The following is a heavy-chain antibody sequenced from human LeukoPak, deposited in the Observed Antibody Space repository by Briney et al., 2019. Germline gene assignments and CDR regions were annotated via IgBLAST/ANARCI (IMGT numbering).Heavy chain of an antibody. D-gene: IGHD2-15*01. Sequence: GGSLRLSCAPSRFTFSSYSMNWVRQAPGKGLEWVSSISSSSSYIYYADSVKGRFTISRDNAKNSLYLQMNSLRAEDTAVYYCARDRYCSGGSCYPLDYWGQGTLVTVSS. CDR2: ISSSSSYI. V-gene: IGHV3-21*01. J-gene: IGHJ4*02. CDR3: ARDRYCSGGSCYPLDY. CDR1: RFTFSSYS.